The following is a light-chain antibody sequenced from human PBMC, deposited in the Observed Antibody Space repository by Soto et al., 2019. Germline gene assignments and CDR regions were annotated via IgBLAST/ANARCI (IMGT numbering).Light chain of an antibody. J-gene: IGKJ1*01. CDR1: QSVSSSY. CDR2: GAS. Sequence: ESLLTQSPGTMSLSPGERATLSCRASQSVSSSYLSGYQQKLGQDPRLLIVGASTRATGIPDRFSVSGSGTDFTLTISRLEPEDFAVYYCQQYNKWPRTFGQGTKVDIK. CDR3: QQYNKWPRT. V-gene: IGKV3-20*01.